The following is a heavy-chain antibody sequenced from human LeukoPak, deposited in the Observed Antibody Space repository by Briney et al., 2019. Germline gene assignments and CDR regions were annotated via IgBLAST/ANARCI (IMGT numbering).Heavy chain of an antibody. CDR1: GGSNSSYY. Sequence: SETLSLTCTVSGGSNSSYYWSWIRQPPGKGLEWIGYIYYSGSTNYNPSLKSRVTISVDTSKNQFSLKLSSVTAADTAVYYCARDRTAMVSGFRYYYYGMDVWGKGTTVTVSS. V-gene: IGHV4-59*01. CDR3: ARDRTAMVSGFRYYYYGMDV. J-gene: IGHJ6*04. CDR2: IYYSGST. D-gene: IGHD5-18*01.